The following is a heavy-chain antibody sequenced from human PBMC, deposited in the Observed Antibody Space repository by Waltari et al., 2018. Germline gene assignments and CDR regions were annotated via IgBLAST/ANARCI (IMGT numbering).Heavy chain of an antibody. Sequence: QVQLQESGPGLVKPSETLSLTCAVSGYSTSSGYYWGWSRQPPGKGLEWIGSIYHSGSTYYNPSLKSRVTISVDTSKNQFSLKLSSVTAADTAVYYCARRPAGEFDYWGQGTLVTISS. J-gene: IGHJ4*02. CDR2: IYHSGST. V-gene: IGHV4-38-2*01. D-gene: IGHD2-2*01. CDR1: GYSTSSGYY. CDR3: ARRPAGEFDY.